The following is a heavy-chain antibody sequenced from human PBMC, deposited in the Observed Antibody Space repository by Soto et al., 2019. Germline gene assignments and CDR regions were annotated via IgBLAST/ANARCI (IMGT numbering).Heavy chain of an antibody. J-gene: IGHJ5*02. V-gene: IGHV3-21*06. CDR1: GFMFGSHT. Sequence: GGSLRLSCAGSGFMFGSHTMTWVRQAPGKGLEWVASISSVSSYIYYADSVKGRFTISRDNAKDSLYLQMDSLRAEDTAVYFCAREVVGPTTDWFDPWGQGTLVTVSS. CDR3: AREVVGPTTDWFDP. CDR2: ISSVSSYI. D-gene: IGHD1-26*01.